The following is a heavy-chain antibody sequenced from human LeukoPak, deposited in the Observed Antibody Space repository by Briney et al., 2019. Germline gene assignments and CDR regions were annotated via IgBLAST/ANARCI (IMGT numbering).Heavy chain of an antibody. D-gene: IGHD5-18*01. CDR1: GYTFTSYA. V-gene: IGHV1-3*01. J-gene: IGHJ4*02. CDR3: ARGDVDTAMVTPDY. CDR2: INAGNGNT. Sequence: ASVKVSCKASGYTFTSYAMHWVRQAPGQRLEWMGWINAGNGNTKYSQKFQGRVTITADKSTSTAYMELSSLRSEDTAVYYCARGDVDTAMVTPDYWGQGTLVTVSS.